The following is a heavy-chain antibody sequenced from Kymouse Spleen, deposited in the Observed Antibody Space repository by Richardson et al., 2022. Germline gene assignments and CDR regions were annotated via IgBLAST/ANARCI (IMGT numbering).Heavy chain of an antibody. CDR3: TRHRYCSSTSCYDPFDY. Sequence: EVQLVESGGGLVQPGGSLKLSCAASGFTFSGSAMHWVRQASGKGLEWVGRIRSKANSYATAYAASVKGRFTISRDDSKNTAYLQMNSLKTEDTAVYYCTRHRYCSSTSCYDPFDYWGQGTLVTVSS. V-gene: IGHV3-73*02. CDR2: IRSKANSYAT. J-gene: IGHJ4*02. CDR1: GFTFSGSA. D-gene: IGHD2-2*02.